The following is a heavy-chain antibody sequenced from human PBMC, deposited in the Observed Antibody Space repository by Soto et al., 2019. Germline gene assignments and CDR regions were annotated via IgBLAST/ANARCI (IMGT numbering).Heavy chain of an antibody. CDR3: ARHRARNWFDP. V-gene: IGHV4-39*01. CDR2: IYCSGRT. D-gene: IGHD6-6*01. Sequence: SETLSLTCIVSGGSISSSSYYWGWIRQPPGKGLEWIGSIYCSGRTYYNPSLNSRVTISVDTYNNQYFLMLSPVAADTPPDYFCARHRARNWFDPWGQGTLVTVSS. J-gene: IGHJ5*02. CDR1: GGSISSSSYY.